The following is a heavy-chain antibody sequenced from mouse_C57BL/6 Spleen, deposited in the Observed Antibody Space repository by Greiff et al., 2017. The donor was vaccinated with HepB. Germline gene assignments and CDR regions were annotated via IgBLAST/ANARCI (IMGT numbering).Heavy chain of an antibody. V-gene: IGHV1-74*01. CDR2: IHPSDSDT. D-gene: IGHD4-1*01. Sequence: VQLQQSGAELVKPGASVKVSCKASGYTFTSYWMHWVKQRPGQGLEWIGRIHPSDSDTNYNQKFKGKATLTVDKSSSTAYMQLSSLTSEDSAVYYCGMKGGNWVWYFDVWGTGTTVTVSS. J-gene: IGHJ1*03. CDR3: GMKGGNWVWYFDV. CDR1: GYTFTSYW.